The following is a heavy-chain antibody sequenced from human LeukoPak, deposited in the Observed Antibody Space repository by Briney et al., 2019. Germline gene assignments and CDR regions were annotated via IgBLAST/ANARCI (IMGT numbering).Heavy chain of an antibody. D-gene: IGHD3-10*01. V-gene: IGHV1-69*05. CDR3: ATELGPYYYMDV. CDR1: GGTFSSYA. Sequence: ASVKVSCKASGGTFSSYAISWVRQAPGQGLEWMGGIIPIFGTANYAQKFQGRVTITTDESTSTAYMELSSLRSEDTAVYYCATELGPYYYMDVWGKGTTVTASS. J-gene: IGHJ6*03. CDR2: IIPIFGTA.